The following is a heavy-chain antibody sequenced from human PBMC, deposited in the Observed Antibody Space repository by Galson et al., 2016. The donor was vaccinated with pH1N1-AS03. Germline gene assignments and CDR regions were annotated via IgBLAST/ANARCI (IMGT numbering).Heavy chain of an antibody. Sequence: SVKVSCKASGYTFPNFGMSWVRQAPGQGLEWMGWISPYNGNTQYAQRLEGRVTMTTDTSTNTAYLELRSLTYDDTAVYYCARAAPFDLWGHGTLVIVSS. CDR1: GYTFPNFG. CDR2: ISPYNGNT. D-gene: IGHD2-15*01. J-gene: IGHJ5*02. V-gene: IGHV1-18*04. CDR3: ARAAPFDL.